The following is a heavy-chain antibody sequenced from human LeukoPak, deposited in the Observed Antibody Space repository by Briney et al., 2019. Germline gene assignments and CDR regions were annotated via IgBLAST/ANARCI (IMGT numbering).Heavy chain of an antibody. Sequence: PGGSLRLSCAASGFTFSDYYMSWIRQAPGKGLEWVSYISSSTSYTNYAGSVQGRFTISRDNAKNSLYLQMNSLRAEDTAVYYCAKGPLTRGFEYWGHGTLVTVSS. J-gene: IGHJ4*01. CDR3: AKGPLTRGFEY. CDR1: GFTFSDYY. D-gene: IGHD3-10*01. V-gene: IGHV3-11*05. CDR2: ISSSTSYT.